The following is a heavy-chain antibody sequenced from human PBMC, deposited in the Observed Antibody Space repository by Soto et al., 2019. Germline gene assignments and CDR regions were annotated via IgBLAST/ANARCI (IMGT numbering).Heavy chain of an antibody. CDR1: GGSISSGDYY. CDR3: ARDGMERGYDY. Sequence: QVQLQESGPGLVKPSQTLSLTCTVSGGSISSGDYYWSWIRQPPGKGLEWIGYIYYSGSTYYNPSLRGRVTISVDTSKNQFSMKLSSVTAADTAVYYCARDGMERGYDYWGQGTLVTVSS. J-gene: IGHJ4*02. V-gene: IGHV4-30-4*01. D-gene: IGHD1-1*01. CDR2: IYYSGST.